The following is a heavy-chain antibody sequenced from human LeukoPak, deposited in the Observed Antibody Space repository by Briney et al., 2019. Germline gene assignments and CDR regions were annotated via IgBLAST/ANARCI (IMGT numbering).Heavy chain of an antibody. J-gene: IGHJ4*02. Sequence: PGGSLRLSCAASGFTFSSYSMNWVRQAPGKGLEWVSSISSSSSYIYYADSVKGRFTISRDNAKNSLYLQMNSLRAEDTAVYYCAKARRGVGYGSGSYYLTDYWGQGTLVTVSS. V-gene: IGHV3-21*04. D-gene: IGHD3-10*01. CDR1: GFTFSSYS. CDR2: ISSSSSYI. CDR3: AKARRGVGYGSGSYYLTDY.